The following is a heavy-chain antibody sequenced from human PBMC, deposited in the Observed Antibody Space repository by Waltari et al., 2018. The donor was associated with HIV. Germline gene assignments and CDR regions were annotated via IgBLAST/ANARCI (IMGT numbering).Heavy chain of an antibody. V-gene: IGHV1-69*08. CDR1: GGSFNRLS. Sequence: QVQLVQSGGEVKKPGSSVKVSCTASGGSFNRLSFRWVRQAPGQGLEWLGRIIPVVDLPTYARKFRGRVTLTADKSARTLYMELSSLRSEDTAMYYCARDSRSGEYVDWFDPWGQGTLVTVSS. CDR2: IIPVVDLP. J-gene: IGHJ5*02. CDR3: ARDSRSGEYVDWFDP. D-gene: IGHD6-25*01.